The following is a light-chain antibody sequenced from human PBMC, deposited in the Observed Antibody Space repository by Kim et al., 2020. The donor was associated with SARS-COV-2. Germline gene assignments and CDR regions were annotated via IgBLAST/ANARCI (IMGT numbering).Light chain of an antibody. CDR3: QQSNNGPLT. Sequence: EIVMTQSPATLSLSPGERATLSCRASQSVGSNLAWYQQKPGQAPRLLIYDASTRATGIPARFSGSGSGTEFTLTISSLQSEDFAVYYCQQSNNGPLTFGRGTKVDIK. V-gene: IGKV3-15*01. J-gene: IGKJ1*01. CDR1: QSVGSN. CDR2: DAS.